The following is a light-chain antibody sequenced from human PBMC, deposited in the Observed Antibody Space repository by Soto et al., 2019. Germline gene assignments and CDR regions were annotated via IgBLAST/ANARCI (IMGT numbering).Light chain of an antibody. CDR3: QQYGYSPTT. CDR1: QSFRGL. V-gene: IGKV3-11*01. CDR2: DAY. J-gene: IGKJ5*01. Sequence: EVVSAQSPVTPSFSPRARATLSCRASQSFRGLLAWYQQKPGQAPRLLIYDAYNRATGIPPRFSGSGSGTGFTLTISRLEPEDFAVYYCQQYGYSPTTFGQGTRLEIK.